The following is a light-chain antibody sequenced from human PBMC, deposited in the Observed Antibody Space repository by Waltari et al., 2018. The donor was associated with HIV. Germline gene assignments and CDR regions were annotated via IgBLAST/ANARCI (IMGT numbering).Light chain of an antibody. Sequence: QSALTQPASVSGSPGQSITISCTGTSSAVGAYNHISWFQQHPGKVPKCIIFEVNNRPSGVANRFSGAKSGNTASLTISGLQAEDEADYYCSSYTTRSTLVFGGGTKLTVL. CDR3: SSYTTRSTLV. V-gene: IGLV2-14*01. CDR1: SSAVGAYNH. CDR2: EVN. J-gene: IGLJ2*01.